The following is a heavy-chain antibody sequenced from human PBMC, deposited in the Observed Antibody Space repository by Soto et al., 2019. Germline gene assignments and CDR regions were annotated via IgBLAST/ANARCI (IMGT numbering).Heavy chain of an antibody. J-gene: IGHJ4*02. CDR1: AGSITGDSYY. D-gene: IGHD2-21*02. V-gene: IGHV4-61*01. CDR3: ARGPCGSDCYSGLDY. CDR2: ISYNGRT. Sequence: PSETLSLTCNVSAGSITGDSYYWTWIRQPPGKGLEWLGYISYNGRTNYNPSLKIRATISVDTSRKQFFLRLTSVTAADTAIYYCARGPCGSDCYSGLDYWGQGSLVTVSS.